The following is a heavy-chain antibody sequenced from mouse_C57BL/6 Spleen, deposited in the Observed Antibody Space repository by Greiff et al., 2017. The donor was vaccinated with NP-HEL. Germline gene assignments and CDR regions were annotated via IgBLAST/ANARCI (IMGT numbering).Heavy chain of an antibody. D-gene: IGHD2-5*01. CDR1: GYTFTSYW. Sequence: QVQLQQPGAELVRPGSSVKLSCKASGYTFTSYWMDWVKQRPGQGLEWIGNIYPSDSETHYNQKFKDKATLTVDKSSSTAYMQLSSLTSEDSAVYYCARSYSNYGVFAYWGQGTLVTVSA. J-gene: IGHJ3*01. CDR2: IYPSDSET. V-gene: IGHV1-61*01. CDR3: ARSYSNYGVFAY.